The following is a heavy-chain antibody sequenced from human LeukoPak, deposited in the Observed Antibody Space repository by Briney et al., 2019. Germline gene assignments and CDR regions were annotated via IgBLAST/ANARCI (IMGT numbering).Heavy chain of an antibody. Sequence: PGGSLRLSCAASGFSFRDYAMSWVRQAPGKGLEWVAGFSAGDATTLYADSVRGRFTISKDHSKDTLYLQMDSLRDEDTALYYCVRDAWGWPFDGWGQGTLVTVSS. J-gene: IGHJ4*02. CDR1: GFSFRDYA. CDR3: VRDAWGWPFDG. V-gene: IGHV3-23*01. CDR2: FSAGDATT. D-gene: IGHD7-27*01.